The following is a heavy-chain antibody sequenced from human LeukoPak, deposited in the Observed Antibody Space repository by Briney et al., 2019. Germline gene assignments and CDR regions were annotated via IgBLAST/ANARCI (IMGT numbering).Heavy chain of an antibody. D-gene: IGHD6-19*01. J-gene: IGHJ3*02. Sequence: SETLSLTCTVSGGSISSYYWSWIRQPPGKGLEWIGYIYYSGSTNYNPSLKSRVTISVDTSKNQFSLNLSSVTAADTAVYYCARYSSGWRSFDIWGQGTMVTVSS. CDR3: ARYSSGWRSFDI. CDR2: IYYSGST. V-gene: IGHV4-59*01. CDR1: GGSISSYY.